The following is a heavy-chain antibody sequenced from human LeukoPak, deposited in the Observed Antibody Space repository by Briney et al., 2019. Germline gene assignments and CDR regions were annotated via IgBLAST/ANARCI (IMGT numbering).Heavy chain of an antibody. CDR2: INSEGSST. Sequence: GGSLRLSCAASGFTFSSYWMHWVRHAPGRGRGWVSRINSEGSSTSYADSGKGRFTISGDNAKNTLYLQMNSLRAEDTAVYYCARDQANYYDSSGYYPDWGQGTLVTVSS. V-gene: IGHV3-74*01. CDR3: ARDQANYYDSSGYYPD. D-gene: IGHD3-22*01. J-gene: IGHJ4*02. CDR1: GFTFSSYW.